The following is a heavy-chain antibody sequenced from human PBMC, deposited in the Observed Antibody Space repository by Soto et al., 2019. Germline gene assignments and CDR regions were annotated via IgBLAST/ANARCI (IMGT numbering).Heavy chain of an antibody. CDR1: GFTVSTNY. V-gene: IGHV3-53*02. J-gene: IGHJ6*02. CDR2: VYAGGST. CDR3: ARRRHQDYDSYYGLDV. Sequence: EVQLVETGGGLIQPGGSLRLSCAASGFTVSTNYMSWVRQAPGKGLEWVSVVYAGGSTYYADSGKGRFTISRDNSQSAVSHRLNGLRAEYTAVQYCARRRHQDYDSYYGLDVWGHGNTVIVSS. D-gene: IGHD3-16*01.